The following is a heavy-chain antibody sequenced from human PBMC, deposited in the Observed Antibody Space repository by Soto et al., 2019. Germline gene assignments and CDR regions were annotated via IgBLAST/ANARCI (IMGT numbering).Heavy chain of an antibody. CDR3: ARGWGRIFDY. CDR2: INHSGST. Sequence: PSETLSLTCAVYGGSFSGYYWSWIRQPPGKGLEWIGEINHSGSTNYNPSLESRVTISVDTSKNQFSLKLSSVTAADTAVYYCARGWGRIFDYWGQGTLVTVSS. D-gene: IGHD7-27*01. CDR1: GGSFSGYY. V-gene: IGHV4-34*01. J-gene: IGHJ4*02.